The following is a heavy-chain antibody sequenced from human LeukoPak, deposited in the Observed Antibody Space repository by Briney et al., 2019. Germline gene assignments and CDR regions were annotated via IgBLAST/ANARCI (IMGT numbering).Heavy chain of an antibody. CDR2: IYTSGST. D-gene: IGHD6-6*01. V-gene: IGHV4-4*07. CDR3: ARVRIAAYYFDY. Sequence: SEALSLTCTVSGGSISSYYWSWIRQPAGKGLEWIGRIYTSGSTNYNPSLKSRVTMSVDTSKNQFSLKPSSVTAADTAVYYCARVRIAAYYFDYWGQGTLVTVSS. CDR1: GGSISSYY. J-gene: IGHJ4*02.